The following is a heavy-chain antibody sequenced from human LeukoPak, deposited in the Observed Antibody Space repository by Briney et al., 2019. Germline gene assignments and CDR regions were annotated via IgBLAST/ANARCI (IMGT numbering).Heavy chain of an antibody. V-gene: IGHV3-23*01. CDR1: GFTFSSYA. J-gene: IGHJ4*02. Sequence: GGSLRLSCAASGFTFSSYAMSWVRQAPGKGLEWVSAISGSDGSTYYADSVKGRFTISRDNSKNTLYLQMNSLRAEDTAVYYCAKYYYDSSGAYYFDYWGQGTLVTVSS. CDR2: ISGSDGST. CDR3: AKYYYDSSGAYYFDY. D-gene: IGHD3-22*01.